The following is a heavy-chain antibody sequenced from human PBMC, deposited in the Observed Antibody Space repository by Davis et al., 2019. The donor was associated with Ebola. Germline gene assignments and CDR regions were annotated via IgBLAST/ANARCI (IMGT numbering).Heavy chain of an antibody. V-gene: IGHV3-11*01. D-gene: IGHD2-2*01. CDR3: ARDQIIRCSSTSCLSNYYYYGMDV. J-gene: IGHJ6*02. CDR1: GFTFSDYY. Sequence: GESLKISCAASGFTFSDYYMSWIRQAPGKGLEWVSYISSSGSTIYYADSVKGRFTISRDNAKNSLYLQMNSLRAEDTAVYYCARDQIIRCSSTSCLSNYYYYGMDVWGQGTTVTVSS. CDR2: ISSSGSTI.